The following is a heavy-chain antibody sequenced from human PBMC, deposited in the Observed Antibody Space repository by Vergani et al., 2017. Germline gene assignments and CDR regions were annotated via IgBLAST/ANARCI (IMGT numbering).Heavy chain of an antibody. D-gene: IGHD3-3*01. CDR1: GGTFGTYT. J-gene: IGHJ4*02. CDR3: ARGTSGYLPN. V-gene: IGHV1-69*02. CDR2: VTPLFGRP. Sequence: QVQLVQSGAEVRKPGSSVKVSCRASGGTFGTYTINWVRQAPGQGLQWMGRVTPLFGRPDFAQEFKGRVTMTADKDTSTAFMELASLTSDDTAVYFCARGTSGYLPNWGKGTLVSVSS.